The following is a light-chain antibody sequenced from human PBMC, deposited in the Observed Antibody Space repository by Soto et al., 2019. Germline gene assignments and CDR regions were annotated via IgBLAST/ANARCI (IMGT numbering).Light chain of an antibody. CDR2: NAF. J-gene: IGKJ4*01. V-gene: IGKV3-15*01. CDR3: QRYNDWPLT. Sequence: EIVMTQSPATLSVSPGEGVTLSCRASPGVGITLAWYQQKPGQTPRLLIYNAFTRATGIPSRFSGSGSGTEFALTINSLQSEDSAVYYCQRYNDWPLTFGGGTKVEVK. CDR1: PGVGIT.